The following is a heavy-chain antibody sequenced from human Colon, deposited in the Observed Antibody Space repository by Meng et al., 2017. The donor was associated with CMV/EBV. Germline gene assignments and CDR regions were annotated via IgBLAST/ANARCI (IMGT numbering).Heavy chain of an antibody. CDR2: ISGYSDDI. J-gene: IGHJ5*02. Sequence: YTFTNYGGAWVRQAPGQGLEWMGWISGYSDDIKYAQKLRGRVTMTTDTSTSTAYMDLRSLTSDDTAVYYCARDRCGTCSAGWWFDPWGQGTLVTVSS. CDR1: YTFTNYG. V-gene: IGHV1-18*01. CDR3: ARDRCGTCSAGWWFDP. D-gene: IGHD2-15*01.